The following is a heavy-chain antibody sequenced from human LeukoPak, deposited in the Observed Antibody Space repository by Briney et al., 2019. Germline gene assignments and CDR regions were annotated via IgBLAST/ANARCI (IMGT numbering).Heavy chain of an antibody. CDR3: ARGVTEELDY. Sequence: ASVKVSCKASGYSFTSYAVHWVRQATGQGLEWMGWMNPNSGNTGYAQKFQGRVTMTRNTSISTAYMELSSLRSEDTAVYYCARGVTEELDYWGQGTLVTVSS. D-gene: IGHD3-16*02. CDR1: GYSFTSYA. J-gene: IGHJ4*02. CDR2: MNPNSGNT. V-gene: IGHV1-8*01.